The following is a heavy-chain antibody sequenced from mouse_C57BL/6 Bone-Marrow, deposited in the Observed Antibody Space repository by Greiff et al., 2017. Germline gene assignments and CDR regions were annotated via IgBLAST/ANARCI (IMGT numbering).Heavy chain of an antibody. CDR3: ARGHYGRVFAY. CDR1: GYTFTSYD. J-gene: IGHJ3*01. V-gene: IGHV1-85*01. Sequence: VQLLESGPELVPPGASVKLSCKASGYTFTSYDINWVKQRPGQGLEWIGWIYPRDGSTKYNEKFKGKATLTVDTSSSTAYMELHSLTSEDSAFYFCARGHYGRVFAYWGQGTLVTVSA. D-gene: IGHD1-1*01. CDR2: IYPRDGST.